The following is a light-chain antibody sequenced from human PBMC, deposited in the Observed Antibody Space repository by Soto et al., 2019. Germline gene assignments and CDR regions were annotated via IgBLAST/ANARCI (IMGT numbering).Light chain of an antibody. CDR1: QSLSSH. CDR3: QQYDKWPIT. J-gene: IGKJ5*01. CDR2: GAS. Sequence: EIVMTQSPATLSMSPGERATLSCRASQSLSSHLAWYQQKPGQAPRLLIYGASTRATGVPARFSGSGSETEFTLTISSLQSEDFAVYSCQQYDKWPITFGQGTRLEIK. V-gene: IGKV3-15*01.